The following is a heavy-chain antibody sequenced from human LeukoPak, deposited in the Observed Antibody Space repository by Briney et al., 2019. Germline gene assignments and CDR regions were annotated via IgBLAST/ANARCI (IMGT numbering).Heavy chain of an antibody. CDR3: ARSSSHNAFDI. Sequence: HAGGSLRLSCAASGFTFNNYAMSWVRQAPGKGLEWVSVISGSGDTTYYADSVKGRFTISRDNSKNTLYLLMNSLRAEDTAVYYCARSSSHNAFDIWGQGTMVTVSS. V-gene: IGHV3-23*01. J-gene: IGHJ3*02. CDR1: GFTFNNYA. CDR2: ISGSGDTT. D-gene: IGHD6-13*01.